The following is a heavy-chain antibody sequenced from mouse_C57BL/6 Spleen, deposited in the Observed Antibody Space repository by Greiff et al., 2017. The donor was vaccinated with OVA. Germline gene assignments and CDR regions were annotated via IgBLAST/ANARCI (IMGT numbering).Heavy chain of an antibody. CDR2: IWSGGST. V-gene: IGHV2-2*01. CDR1: GFSLTSYG. Sequence: VKLVESGPGLVQPSQSLSITCTVSGFSLTSYGVNWVRQSPGKGLEWLGVIWSGGSTAYNAAFISSLSIMNVNSKSQAFFKMNSLQADDTAIDYCARISGAAQDRGIAYWGQGTLVTVSA. CDR3: ARISGAAQDRGIAY. D-gene: IGHD3-2*02. J-gene: IGHJ3*01.